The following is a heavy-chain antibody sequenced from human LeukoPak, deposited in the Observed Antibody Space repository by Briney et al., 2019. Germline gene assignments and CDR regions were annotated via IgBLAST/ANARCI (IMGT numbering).Heavy chain of an antibody. D-gene: IGHD2-2*01. CDR1: GGSISSYY. J-gene: IGHJ6*02. Sequence: PSETLSLTCTVSGGSISSYYWSWIRQPPGKGLERIGYIYYSGSTNYNPSLKSRVTISVDTSKNQFSLKLSSVTAADTAVYYCARDCSSTSCWAGMDVWGQGTTVTVSS. CDR3: ARDCSSTSCWAGMDV. CDR2: IYYSGST. V-gene: IGHV4-59*01.